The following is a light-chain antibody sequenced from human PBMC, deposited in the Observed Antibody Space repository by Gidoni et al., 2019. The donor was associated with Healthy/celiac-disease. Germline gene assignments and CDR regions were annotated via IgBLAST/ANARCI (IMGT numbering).Light chain of an antibody. CDR2: QET. V-gene: IGLV3-1*01. J-gene: IGLJ2*01. Sequence: SYELTQPPSVSVSPGQTASITCSGDKLGAKYACWYQQKPGQSPVLVIYQETKRPSGIPGRFSGSNSGNTATLTISGTQAMDEADYYCQAWDGSTVVFGGGTKLIVL. CDR1: KLGAKY. CDR3: QAWDGSTVV.